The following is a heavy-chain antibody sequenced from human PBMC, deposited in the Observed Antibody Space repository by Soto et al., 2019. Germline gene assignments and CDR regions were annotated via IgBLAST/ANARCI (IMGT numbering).Heavy chain of an antibody. CDR1: GGSISSYY. CDR2: IYYSGST. CDR3: ARGDVDFNWFDP. D-gene: IGHD5-12*01. J-gene: IGHJ5*02. Sequence: SETLSLTCTVSGGSISSYYWSWIRQPPGKGLEWIGYIYYSGSTNYNPSLKSRVTISVDTSKNQFSLKLSSVTAADTAVYYCARGDVDFNWFDPWGQGTLVTVSS. V-gene: IGHV4-59*01.